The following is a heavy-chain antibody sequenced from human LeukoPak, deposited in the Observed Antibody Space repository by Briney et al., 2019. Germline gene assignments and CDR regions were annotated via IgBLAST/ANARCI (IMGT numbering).Heavy chain of an antibody. CDR3: ARAVGGGAYYFDY. CDR2: IWYDGSNK. Sequence: GRSLRLSCAASGLTFSSYGMHWVRQAPGKGVEWVAVIWYDGSNKYYADSVKGRFTISRDNSKNTLYLQMNSLRAEDTAVYYCARAVGGGAYYFDYWGQGTLVTVSS. CDR1: GLTFSSYG. V-gene: IGHV3-33*01. J-gene: IGHJ4*02. D-gene: IGHD2-15*01.